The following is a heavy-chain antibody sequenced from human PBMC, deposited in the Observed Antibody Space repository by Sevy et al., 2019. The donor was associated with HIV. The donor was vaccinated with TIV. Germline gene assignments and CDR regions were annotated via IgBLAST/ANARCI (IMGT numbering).Heavy chain of an antibody. J-gene: IGHJ6*03. CDR2: IYYSGST. CDR1: GGSISSYY. Sequence: SETLSLTCTVSGGSISSYYWSWIRQPPGKGLEWIGYIYYSGSTNYNPSLKSRVTISVDTSKNKFSLKLSSVTAADTAVYYCARRSRYCSSTSCREGYYYYMDVWGKGTTVTVSS. V-gene: IGHV4-59*01. CDR3: ARRSRYCSSTSCREGYYYYMDV. D-gene: IGHD2-2*01.